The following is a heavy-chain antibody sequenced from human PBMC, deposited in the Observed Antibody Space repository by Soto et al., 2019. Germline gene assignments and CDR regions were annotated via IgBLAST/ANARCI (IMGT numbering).Heavy chain of an antibody. CDR1: GYSFTIYG. Sequence: ASVKVSCKASGYSFTIYGISWVRQAPGQGLEWMGWISAYNGNTNYAQKLQGRVTMTTDTSTSTAYMELRSLRSDDTAVYYCARDIPPDYGDYQGYFDYWGQGTLVTVSS. CDR3: ARDIPPDYGDYQGYFDY. D-gene: IGHD4-17*01. J-gene: IGHJ4*02. V-gene: IGHV1-18*01. CDR2: ISAYNGNT.